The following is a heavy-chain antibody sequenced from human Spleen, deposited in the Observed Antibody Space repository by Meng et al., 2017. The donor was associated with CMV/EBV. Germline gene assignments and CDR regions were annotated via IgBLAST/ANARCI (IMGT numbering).Heavy chain of an antibody. D-gene: IGHD3-22*01. Sequence: GESLKISCAASGFTFSSYSMNWVRQAPGKGLEWVSYISSSSSTIYYADSVKGRLTISRDNAKNSLYLQMNSLRAEDTAVYYCARGRYYYDSSGSASNAFDIWGQGTMVTVSS. CDR1: GFTFSSYS. V-gene: IGHV3-48*04. J-gene: IGHJ3*02. CDR2: ISSSSSTI. CDR3: ARGRYYYDSSGSASNAFDI.